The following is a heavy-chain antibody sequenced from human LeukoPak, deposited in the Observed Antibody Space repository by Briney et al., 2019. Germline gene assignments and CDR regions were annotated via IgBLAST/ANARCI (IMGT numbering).Heavy chain of an antibody. Sequence: GGSLRLSCSASGFTFSICGMSWVRQAPGEGLEWVSAISGTGGTTYYADSVKGRFTISRDNSKNTVYLQMNSLRAEDTALYYCAKHEKKGERNWNDVLDYWGQGTLVTVSS. J-gene: IGHJ4*02. CDR2: ISGTGGTT. V-gene: IGHV3-23*01. CDR1: GFTFSICG. CDR3: AKHEKKGERNWNDVLDY. D-gene: IGHD1-1*01.